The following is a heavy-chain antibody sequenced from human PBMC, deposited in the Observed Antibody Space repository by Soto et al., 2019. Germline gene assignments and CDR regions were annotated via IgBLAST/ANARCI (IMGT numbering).Heavy chain of an antibody. CDR1: GDSINSGDYY. CDR3: ARAGQYCSSTSCYTWSPYYYSGLDV. V-gene: IGHV4-30-4*01. CDR2: IFYNGST. Sequence: PSETLSLTCTVSGDSINSGDYYWSWIRQPPGKGLEWIGYIFYNGSTYYNPSLKSRVIISVDTSKNKFSLKLTSVTAADTAVYYCARAGQYCSSTSCYTWSPYYYSGLDVWGPGTTVTVSS. J-gene: IGHJ6*02. D-gene: IGHD2-2*02.